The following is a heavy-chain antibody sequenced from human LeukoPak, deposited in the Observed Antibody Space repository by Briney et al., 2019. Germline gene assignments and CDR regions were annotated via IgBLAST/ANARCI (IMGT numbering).Heavy chain of an antibody. D-gene: IGHD6-13*01. Sequence: PGGSLRLSCAASGFTFSSYAMSWVRQAPGKGLKWVSTINDNGADTYYADSVKGRFTISRDNSKNTLYLQMNSLRAEDTAVYYCAKGSSSWYGGSLVDYWGQGTLVTVSS. CDR1: GFTFSSYA. V-gene: IGHV3-23*01. CDR2: INDNGADT. CDR3: AKGSSSWYGGSLVDY. J-gene: IGHJ4*02.